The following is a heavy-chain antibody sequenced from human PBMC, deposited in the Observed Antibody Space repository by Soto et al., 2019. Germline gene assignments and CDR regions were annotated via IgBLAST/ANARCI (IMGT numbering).Heavy chain of an antibody. Sequence: EVQLVESGGGLVTPGGSLTLSCAASGFSFSPSWMNWVRQAPGKGLEWVGLIKSKGGGGTADYAAPVKGRFIISRDDYKNKITLQMNSLNPEDTALDDCIWQQDCYDGRAVWGQGTTVTVSS. D-gene: IGHD6-13*01. CDR3: IWQQDCYDGRAV. V-gene: IGHV3-15*07. CDR1: GFSFSPSW. CDR2: IKSKGGGGTA. J-gene: IGHJ6*02.